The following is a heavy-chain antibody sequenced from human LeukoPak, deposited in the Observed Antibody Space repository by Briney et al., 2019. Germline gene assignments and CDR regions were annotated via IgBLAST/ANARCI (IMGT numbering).Heavy chain of an antibody. CDR2: IYYSGST. CDR1: GGSISSYY. Sequence: SETLSLTCTVSGGSISSYYWSWIRQPPGKGLEWIGHIYYSGSTHYNPSLKSRVTISVDTSKNQFSLKLSSVTAADTAVYYCARHVGSSGSGSYLTYFDYWGQGTLVTVSP. CDR3: ARHVGSSGSGSYLTYFDY. J-gene: IGHJ4*02. V-gene: IGHV4-59*08. D-gene: IGHD3-10*01.